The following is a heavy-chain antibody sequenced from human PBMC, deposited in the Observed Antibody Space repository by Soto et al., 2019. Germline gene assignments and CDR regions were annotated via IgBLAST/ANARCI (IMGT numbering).Heavy chain of an antibody. J-gene: IGHJ4*01. D-gene: IGHD3-22*01. CDR2: IIPNFDTP. CDR1: GDSFNTFA. Sequence: QVQLVQSGAEVKKPGSSVKLSCKASGDSFNTFAVTWVRQAPGQGLEWMGGIIPNFDTPNYEQTFQGRVTIIADKSTSTTYMELSSLRSEDTAVYYCARPYYDSSGYYLWYFDYWGHGTLVTVSS. CDR3: ARPYYDSSGYYLWYFDY. V-gene: IGHV1-69*06.